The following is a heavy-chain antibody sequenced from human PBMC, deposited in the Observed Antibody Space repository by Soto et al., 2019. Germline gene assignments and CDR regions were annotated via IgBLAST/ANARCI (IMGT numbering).Heavy chain of an antibody. J-gene: IGHJ4*02. CDR1: GGSVSSNSDA. CDR3: ARVGSGSSEPFDY. CDR2: TYYRSKWYN. V-gene: IGHV6-1*01. Sequence: SQTLSLTCAISGGSVSSNSDAWNWIRQSTARGLEWLGRTYYRSKWYNDYAVSVKSRITINPDTSKNQFSLQLNSVTPEDTAVYYCARVGSGSSEPFDYWGQGTLVTVSS. D-gene: IGHD6-13*01.